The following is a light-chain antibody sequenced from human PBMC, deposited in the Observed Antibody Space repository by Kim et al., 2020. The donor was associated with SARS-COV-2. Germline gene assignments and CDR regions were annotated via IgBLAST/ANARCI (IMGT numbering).Light chain of an antibody. CDR1: QSVSSN. Sequence: SPGERATLSCRASQSVSSNLAWYQQKPGQAPRLLIYDASTRATGIPARFSGSGSGTEFTLTISSLQSEDFAVYYCQQYNNWPPWTFGQGTKVDIK. J-gene: IGKJ1*01. CDR3: QQYNNWPPWT. CDR2: DAS. V-gene: IGKV3-15*01.